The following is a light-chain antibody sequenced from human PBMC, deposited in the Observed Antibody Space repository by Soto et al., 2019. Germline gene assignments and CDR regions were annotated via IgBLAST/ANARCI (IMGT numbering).Light chain of an antibody. V-gene: IGLV1-40*01. CDR1: SSNIGGTNY. J-gene: IGLJ3*02. CDR2: SNN. CDR3: QSYDSSLSGWV. Sequence: QSVLTQPPSASGTPGQKVFISCSGSSSNIGGTNYAYWYQQLAGTAPKLLIYSNNNRPSGVPDRFSGSKSGTSTSLAITGLQAEDEADYYCQSYDSSLSGWVFGGGTKLTVL.